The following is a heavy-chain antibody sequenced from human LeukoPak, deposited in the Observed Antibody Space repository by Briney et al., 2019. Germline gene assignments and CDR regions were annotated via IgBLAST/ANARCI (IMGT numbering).Heavy chain of an antibody. CDR2: INCDDDK. V-gene: IGHV2-5*02. CDR3: AHRMFSRGDTSHYYTFYFDY. Sequence: SGPTLVKPTQTLTLTCTFSGFSLTTTGVGVGWIRQPPGKALEWLALINCDDDKRYRPSLKSRLTITKDTSKNQVVLTMSNMDPVDTATYYCAHRMFSRGDTSHYYTFYFDYWGQGTLVTVSS. J-gene: IGHJ4*02. CDR1: GFSLTTTGVG. D-gene: IGHD3-22*01.